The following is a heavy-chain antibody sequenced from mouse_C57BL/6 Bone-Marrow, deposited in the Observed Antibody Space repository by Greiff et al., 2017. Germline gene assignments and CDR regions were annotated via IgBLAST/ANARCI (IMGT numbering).Heavy chain of an antibody. J-gene: IGHJ1*03. V-gene: IGHV1-55*01. CDR2: IYPGSGST. D-gene: IGHD1-1*01. CDR3: ARYLITTVVHWYFDV. Sequence: VQLQQPGAELVKPGASVKMSCKASGYTFTSYWITWVKQRPGQGLEWIGDIYPGSGSTNYNEKFKSKATQTVDTSSSTAYMQLSSLTSEDSAVYYCARYLITTVVHWYFDVWGTGTTVTVSS. CDR1: GYTFTSYW.